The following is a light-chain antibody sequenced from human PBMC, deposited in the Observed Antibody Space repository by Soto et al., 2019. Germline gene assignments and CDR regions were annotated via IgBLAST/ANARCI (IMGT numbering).Light chain of an antibody. Sequence: QAVVTQEPSLTVSPGGRVTLTCGSSTGAVTSGHYPYWFQQKPGQAPRTLIFDTSNKYSWTPARFSGSLLGGKAALTLSGAQPEDEAEYYCLLAYPGTQVFGTGTKVTVL. J-gene: IGLJ1*01. CDR1: TGAVTSGHY. V-gene: IGLV7-46*01. CDR2: DTS. CDR3: LLAYPGTQV.